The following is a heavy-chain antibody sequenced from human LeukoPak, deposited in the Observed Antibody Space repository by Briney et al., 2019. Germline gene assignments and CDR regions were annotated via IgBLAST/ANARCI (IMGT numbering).Heavy chain of an antibody. CDR3: GREGICSSTGCFYYYYYRAV. V-gene: IGHV3-7*01. CDR1: GFTFSSYW. CDR2: IKQDGSEK. Sequence: PGGSLRLSCAASGFTFSSYWMSWVRQAPGKGLEWVANIKQDGSEKYYVDSVKGRFTISRDNAKNSLYLQMNSLRAEDTAVYYWGREGICSSTGCFYYYYYRAVWAKGPR. J-gene: IGHJ6*03. D-gene: IGHD2-2*01.